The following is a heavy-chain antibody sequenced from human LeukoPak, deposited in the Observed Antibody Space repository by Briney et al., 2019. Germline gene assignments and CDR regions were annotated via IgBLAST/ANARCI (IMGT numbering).Heavy chain of an antibody. D-gene: IGHD3-3*01. V-gene: IGHV3-23*01. Sequence: PGGSLRLSCAASGFTFSSYAMSWVRQAPGKGLEWVSAISGSGGSTYYADSVKGRFTISRDNSKNTLYLQMNSLRAEDTAVYYCAKDPHFGVVIIPHFDYWGEGTLVTVSS. CDR3: AKDPHFGVVIIPHFDY. CDR2: ISGSGGST. J-gene: IGHJ4*02. CDR1: GFTFSSYA.